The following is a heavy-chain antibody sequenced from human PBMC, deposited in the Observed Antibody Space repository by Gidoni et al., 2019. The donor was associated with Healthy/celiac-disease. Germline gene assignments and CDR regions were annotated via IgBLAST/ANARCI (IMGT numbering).Heavy chain of an antibody. Sequence: EVQLESGGGLVQPGGSLRLSCAGSGFAFSSYAMSWVRQAPGKGLEWVSAISGSGGSTYYADSVKGRFTISRDNSKNTLYLQMNSLRAEDTAVYYCAKDSKGSGSLFDYWGQGTLVTVSS. V-gene: IGHV3-23*01. J-gene: IGHJ4*02. CDR3: AKDSKGSGSLFDY. D-gene: IGHD1-26*01. CDR2: ISGSGGST. CDR1: GFAFSSYA.